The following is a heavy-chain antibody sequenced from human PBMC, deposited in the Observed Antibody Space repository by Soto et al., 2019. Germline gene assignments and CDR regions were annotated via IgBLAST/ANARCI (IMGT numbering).Heavy chain of an antibody. Sequence: GGSLRLSCAASGFTFSSYAMHWVRQAPGKGLEWVAVISYDGSNKYYADSVKGRFTISRDNSKNTLYLQMNSLRAEDTAVYYCARDYRPSRSRPTDYYYYYGMDVWGQGTTVTVSS. CDR2: ISYDGSNK. CDR1: GFTFSSYA. V-gene: IGHV3-30-3*01. J-gene: IGHJ6*02. D-gene: IGHD1-26*01. CDR3: ARDYRPSRSRPTDYYYYYGMDV.